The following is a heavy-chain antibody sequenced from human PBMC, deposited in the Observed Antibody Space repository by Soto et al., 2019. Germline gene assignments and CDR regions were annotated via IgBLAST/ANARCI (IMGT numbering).Heavy chain of an antibody. D-gene: IGHD3-10*01. CDR1: GYTFTSYA. CDR3: ARDAEYYCSGSRDAFDI. Sequence: QVQLVQSGAEVKKPGASVKVSCKASGYTFTSYAMHWVRQAPGQRLEWMGWINDGNGNTKYSQKFQGRVTITRDTSASTAYMELSSLRSEDTAVYYCARDAEYYCSGSRDAFDIWGQGTMVTVSS. CDR2: INDGNGNT. V-gene: IGHV1-3*01. J-gene: IGHJ3*02.